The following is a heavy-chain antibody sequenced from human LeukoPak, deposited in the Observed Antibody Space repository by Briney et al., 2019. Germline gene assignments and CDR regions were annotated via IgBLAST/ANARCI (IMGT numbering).Heavy chain of an antibody. V-gene: IGHV3-23*01. D-gene: IGHD5/OR15-5a*01. J-gene: IGHJ4*02. CDR2: ISSSGGST. CDR3: AKAAAIGSKEVYEMIDC. CDR1: GFTFSNYA. Sequence: GGSLRLSCAASGFTFSNYAMNWVRQAPGKGLEWVSGISSSGGSTYYADSVKGRFTISRDNSKITLYLQINSLTAADTAIYYCAKAAAIGSKEVYEMIDCWGLGTLVTVSS.